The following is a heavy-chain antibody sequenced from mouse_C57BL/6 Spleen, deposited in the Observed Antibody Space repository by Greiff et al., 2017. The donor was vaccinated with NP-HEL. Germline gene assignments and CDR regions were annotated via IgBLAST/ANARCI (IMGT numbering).Heavy chain of an antibody. CDR3: ARWEYDYTGYFGY. CDR2: IHPNSGST. D-gene: IGHD2-4*01. J-gene: IGHJ2*01. CDR1: GYTFTSYW. Sequence: QVQLQQPGAELVKPGASVKLSCKASGYTFTSYWMHWVKQRPGQGLEWIGMIHPNSGSTNYNEKFKSKATLTVDKSSSTAYMQLIGLTSEDSAVYYCARWEYDYTGYFGYWGQGTTLTVST. V-gene: IGHV1-64*01.